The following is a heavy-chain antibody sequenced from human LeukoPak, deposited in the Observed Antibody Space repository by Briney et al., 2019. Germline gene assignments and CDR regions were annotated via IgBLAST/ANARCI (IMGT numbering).Heavy chain of an antibody. Sequence: PGRSLRLSCAASGFTFDDYAMNWVRQAPGKGLVWVSRINSDGSSTSYADSVKGRFTISRDNAKNTLYLQMNSLRAEDTAVYYCYLWFGELPHYYYYYMDVWGKGTTVTVSS. CDR2: INSDGSST. CDR1: GFTFDDYA. D-gene: IGHD3-10*01. V-gene: IGHV3-74*01. J-gene: IGHJ6*03. CDR3: YLWFGELPHYYYYYMDV.